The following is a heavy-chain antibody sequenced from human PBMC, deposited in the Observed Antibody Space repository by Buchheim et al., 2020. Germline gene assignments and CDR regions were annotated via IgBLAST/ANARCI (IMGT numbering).Heavy chain of an antibody. CDR3: AGGPLGVYYYGMDV. V-gene: IGHV4-30-2*01. Sequence: QVQLQESGPGLVKPSQTLSLTCAVSGGSISSGGYSWSWIRQPPGKGLEWIGYIYHSGSTYYNPSLKSRVTISVDRSKNQFSLKLSSVTAADTAVYYCAGGPLGVYYYGMDVWGQGTT. J-gene: IGHJ6*02. D-gene: IGHD3-16*01. CDR2: IYHSGST. CDR1: GGSISSGGYS.